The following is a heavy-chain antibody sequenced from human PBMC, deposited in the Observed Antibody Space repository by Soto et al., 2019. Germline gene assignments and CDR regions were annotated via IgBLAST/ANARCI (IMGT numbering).Heavy chain of an antibody. J-gene: IGHJ4*02. CDR1: GFAFDNYA. Sequence: GGSLRLSCAASGFAFDNYAMHWVRQAPGKGLEWVSGISWNSNTIAYADSVKGRFTISRDNAKNSLYLQMNSLRAEDTAFYYCAKDTGPNWGQGTLVTVSS. CDR3: AKDTGPN. CDR2: ISWNSNTI. V-gene: IGHV3-9*01.